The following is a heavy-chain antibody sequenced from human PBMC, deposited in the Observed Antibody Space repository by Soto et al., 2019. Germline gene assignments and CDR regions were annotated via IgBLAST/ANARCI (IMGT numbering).Heavy chain of an antibody. CDR1: GGTFSSYA. V-gene: IGHV1-69*13. J-gene: IGHJ3*02. CDR3: ARDFYSGSYSGDDAFDI. D-gene: IGHD1-26*01. CDR2: IIPIFGTA. Sequence: GXSVKVSCKASGGTFSSYAISWVRQAPGQGLEWMGGIIPIFGTANYAQKFQGRVTITADESTSTAYMELSSLRSEDTAVYYCARDFYSGSYSGDDAFDIWGKGTMVTVS.